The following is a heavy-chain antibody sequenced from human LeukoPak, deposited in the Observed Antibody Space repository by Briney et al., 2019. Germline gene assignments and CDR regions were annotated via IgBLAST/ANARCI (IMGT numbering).Heavy chain of an antibody. Sequence: GGSLRLSCAASGFTFSSYAMSWVRQAPGKGLEWVSAISGSGGRTYYADSVKGRFTISRDNSKNTLYLQMNSLRAEDTAVYYCARGGYSSVSPWDYWGQGTLVTVSS. CDR1: GFTFSSYA. D-gene: IGHD6-19*01. V-gene: IGHV3-23*01. J-gene: IGHJ4*02. CDR2: ISGSGGRT. CDR3: ARGGYSSVSPWDY.